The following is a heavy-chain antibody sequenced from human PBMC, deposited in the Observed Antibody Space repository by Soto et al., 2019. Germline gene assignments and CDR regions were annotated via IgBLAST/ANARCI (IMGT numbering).Heavy chain of an antibody. Sequence: GGSLRLSCTASGFTFDTHAMAWVRQAPGRGLEWVTSISATGFSKYHAASVKGRITISRDNSNNTLYLHMNTLRAEDTAVYYCATVSAFDFWSGHFVFGWFDSWGQGTQVTVSS. J-gene: IGHJ5*01. V-gene: IGHV3-23*01. CDR2: ISATGFSK. CDR1: GFTFDTHA. CDR3: ATVSAFDFWSGHFVFGWFDS. D-gene: IGHD3-3*01.